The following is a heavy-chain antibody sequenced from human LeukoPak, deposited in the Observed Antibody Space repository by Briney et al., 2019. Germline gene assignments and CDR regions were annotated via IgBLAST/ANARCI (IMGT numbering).Heavy chain of an antibody. CDR3: ARESMTTRDAFDI. CDR1: GGSISSYY. D-gene: IGHD4-17*01. CDR2: IYYSGST. J-gene: IGHJ3*02. Sequence: SETLSLTCTVSGGSISSYYWSWIRQPPGKGLEWIGYIYYSGSTNYNPSLKSRVTISVDTSKNQFSLKLSSVTAADTAVYYCARESMTTRDAFDIWGQGTMVTVSS. V-gene: IGHV4-59*01.